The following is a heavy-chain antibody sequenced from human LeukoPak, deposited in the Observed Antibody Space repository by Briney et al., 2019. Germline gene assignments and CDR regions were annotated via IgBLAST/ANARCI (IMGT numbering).Heavy chain of an antibody. CDR1: GGSISSYY. Sequence: KTSETLSLTCTVSGGSISSYYWSWIRQPPGKGLEWVGDIYYSGSTNYNPSLKSRVTISVDTSKHQFSLKLSSVTAADTAVYYCASGGYSSSRPGAFDIWGQGIMVTVSS. J-gene: IGHJ3*02. CDR2: IYYSGST. V-gene: IGHV4-59*01. CDR3: ASGGYSSSRPGAFDI. D-gene: IGHD6-13*01.